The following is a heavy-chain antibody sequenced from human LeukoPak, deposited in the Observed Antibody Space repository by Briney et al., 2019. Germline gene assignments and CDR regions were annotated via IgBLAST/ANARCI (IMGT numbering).Heavy chain of an antibody. CDR1: GFTFGDYA. V-gene: IGHV3-49*04. D-gene: IGHD3-22*01. CDR2: IRSKAYGGTT. Sequence: PGGSVRLSCTASGFTFGDYAMSWVRQAPGKGLEWVGFIRSKAYGGTTEYAASVRGRFTISRDDSKSIAYLQMNSLKTEDTAVYYCTRHVVITTVFDYWGQGTLVTVSS. J-gene: IGHJ4*02. CDR3: TRHVVITTVFDY.